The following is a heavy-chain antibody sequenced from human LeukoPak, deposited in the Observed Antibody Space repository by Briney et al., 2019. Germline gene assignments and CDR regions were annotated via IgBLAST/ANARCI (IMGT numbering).Heavy chain of an antibody. Sequence: PGGSLRLSCAASGFTFRTYWMSWVRQAPGKGLEWVANIKQDGSEKYYVDSVKGQFTISRDNARNSLYLQMNSLRAEDTAVYYCARDLQGYSSGWYRGDYWGQGTLVTVSS. D-gene: IGHD6-19*01. CDR1: GFTFRTYW. CDR3: ARDLQGYSSGWYRGDY. CDR2: IKQDGSEK. J-gene: IGHJ4*02. V-gene: IGHV3-7*01.